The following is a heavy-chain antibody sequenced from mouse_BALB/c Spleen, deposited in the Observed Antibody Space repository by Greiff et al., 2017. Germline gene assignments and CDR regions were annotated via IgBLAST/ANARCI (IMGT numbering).Heavy chain of an antibody. V-gene: IGHV1S81*02. CDR1: GYTFTSYY. Sequence: QVHVKQSGAELVKPGASVKLSCKASGYTFTSYYMYWVKQRPGQGLEWIGEINPSNGGTNFNEKFKSKATLTVDKSSSTAYMQLSSLTSEDSAVYYCSSSNWARYAMDYWGQGTSVTVSS. CDR3: SSSNWARYAMDY. D-gene: IGHD4-1*01. J-gene: IGHJ4*01. CDR2: INPSNGGT.